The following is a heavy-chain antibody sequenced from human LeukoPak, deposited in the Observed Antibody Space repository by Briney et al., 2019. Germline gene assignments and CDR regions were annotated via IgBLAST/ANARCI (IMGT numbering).Heavy chain of an antibody. V-gene: IGHV1-18*01. CDR3: ARDWGALSFDH. CDR2: ISPYNGNT. J-gene: IGHJ4*02. Sequence: XGWISPYNGNTNYAQTLHGRLTLTPDPSTSTAYLELRRLRSDDTAVYYCARDWGALSFDHWGQGTLVTVSS. D-gene: IGHD3-16*01.